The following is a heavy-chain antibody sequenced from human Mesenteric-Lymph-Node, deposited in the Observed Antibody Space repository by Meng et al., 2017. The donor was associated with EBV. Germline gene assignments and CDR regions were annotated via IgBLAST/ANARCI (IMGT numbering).Heavy chain of an antibody. CDR2: IYHTGST. Sequence: QVQRGGAGPRLLKPSGIPPLTSVFSGGSIRSSNWWSWVRQPPGKGLEWIGEIYHTGSTNYNPTLKSRVTISVDKSKNQFSLKLSSVTAADTAVYYCASYATLDPLSWGQGTLVTASS. V-gene: IGHV4-4*02. D-gene: IGHD1-1*01. CDR3: ASYATLDPLS. CDR1: GGSIRSSNW. J-gene: IGHJ4*02.